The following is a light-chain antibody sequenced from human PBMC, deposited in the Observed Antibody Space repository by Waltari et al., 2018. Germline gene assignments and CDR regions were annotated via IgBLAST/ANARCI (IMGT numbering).Light chain of an antibody. CDR3: LQDYNYPPWT. V-gene: IGKV1-6*01. J-gene: IGKJ1*01. CDR2: AAS. Sequence: AIQMTQSPSSLSASVGDRVTITCRASQGIRNDLGWYQQKTGKPPKLLIYAASSLQSGVPARFSGSGSGTDFTLTISSLQPEDFATYYCLQDYNYPPWTFGQGTKVEIK. CDR1: QGIRND.